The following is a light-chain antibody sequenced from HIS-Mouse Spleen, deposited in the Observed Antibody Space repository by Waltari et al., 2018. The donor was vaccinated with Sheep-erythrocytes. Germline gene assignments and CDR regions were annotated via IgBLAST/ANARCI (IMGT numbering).Light chain of an antibody. J-gene: IGLJ3*02. CDR2: EGS. Sequence: QSALTQPRSVSGSPGQSVTISCPGTSSDVGGYNYVPWYQQHPGNAPKLMIYEGSKRPSGVSNRFSGSKSGNTASLTISGLQAEDEADYYCCSYAGSSTPWVFGGGTKLTVL. CDR1: SSDVGGYNY. CDR3: CSYAGSSTPWV. V-gene: IGLV2-23*01.